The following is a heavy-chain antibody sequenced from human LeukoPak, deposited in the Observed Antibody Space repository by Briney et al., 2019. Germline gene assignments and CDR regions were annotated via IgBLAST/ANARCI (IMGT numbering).Heavy chain of an antibody. J-gene: IGHJ4*02. CDR3: AGRTTVTTN. V-gene: IGHV4-39*01. Sequence: PSETLSFTGTVSGGSISSSSYYWGWIRQPPGKGLEWIGSIYYSGSTYYNPSLKSRVTISVDTSKNQFSLKLSSVTAADTAVYYCAGRTTVTTNWGQGTLVTVSS. D-gene: IGHD4-17*01. CDR2: IYYSGST. CDR1: GGSISSSSYY.